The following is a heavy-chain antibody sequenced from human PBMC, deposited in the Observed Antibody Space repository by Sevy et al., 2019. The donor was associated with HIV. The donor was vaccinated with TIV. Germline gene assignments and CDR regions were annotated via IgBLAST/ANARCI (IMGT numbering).Heavy chain of an antibody. D-gene: IGHD3-22*01. CDR1: GFTFSSYS. CDR2: ISSSSSYI. J-gene: IGHJ3*02. Sequence: GGSLRLSCAASGFTFSSYSMNWVRQAPGKGLEWVSSISSSSSYIYYADSVKGRFTISRDNAKNSLYLQMNSRRAEDTAVYYCARDNYYDRHLFDIWGQGTMVTVSS. V-gene: IGHV3-21*01. CDR3: ARDNYYDRHLFDI.